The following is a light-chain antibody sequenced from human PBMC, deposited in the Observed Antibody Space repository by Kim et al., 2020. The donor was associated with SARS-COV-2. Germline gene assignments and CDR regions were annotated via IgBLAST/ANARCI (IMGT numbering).Light chain of an antibody. V-gene: IGKV1D-8*01. Sequence: SASTGDRVTISWRKRQSISSYLAWYQQKPGRAPELLIYAASNLQSGVPSRFSGSGSGTDFTLTISCLQSEDFATYYCQQYYSFPYTFGQGTKLEI. J-gene: IGKJ2*01. CDR3: QQYYSFPYT. CDR1: QSISSY. CDR2: AAS.